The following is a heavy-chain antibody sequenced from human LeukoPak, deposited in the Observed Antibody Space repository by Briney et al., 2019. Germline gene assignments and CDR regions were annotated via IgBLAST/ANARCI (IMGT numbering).Heavy chain of an antibody. CDR1: GYTFTSYG. Sequence: ASVKVSCKASGYTFTSYGISWVRQAPGQGLEWMGWISAYNGNTNYAQKLQGRVTMTTDTSTSTAYMELRGLRSDDTAVYYCARRHRANRNFDYWGQGTLVTVSS. J-gene: IGHJ4*02. V-gene: IGHV1-18*01. CDR3: ARRHRANRNFDY. CDR2: ISAYNGNT.